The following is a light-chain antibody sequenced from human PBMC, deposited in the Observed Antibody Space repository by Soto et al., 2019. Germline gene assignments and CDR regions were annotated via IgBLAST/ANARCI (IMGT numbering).Light chain of an antibody. V-gene: IGKV3-15*01. CDR2: GAS. CDR1: QSVSSN. J-gene: IGKJ1*01. Sequence: ETVLTQSPGTLSLSPGERATLSCRASQSVSSNLVWYQQKPGQAPRLLIYGASTRATGIPARFSGSGSGTEFTLTISSLQSEDFAVYYCQQYNDWPPYTFGQGTKVDIK. CDR3: QQYNDWPPYT.